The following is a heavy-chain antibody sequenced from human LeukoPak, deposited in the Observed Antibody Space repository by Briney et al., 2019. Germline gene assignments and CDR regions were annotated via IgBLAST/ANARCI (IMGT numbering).Heavy chain of an antibody. Sequence: PSETLSLTCTVSGGTIRSHYWSWVRRPPGKGLEWVGYMYYSGSTNYNPSLKSRFSISVDTSKNQFSLRLSSVTAADAAVYYCARGSDRSAYYGFDNWGRGTRVSVSS. CDR1: GGTIRSHY. CDR3: ARGSDRSAYYGFDN. J-gene: IGHJ4*02. V-gene: IGHV4-59*11. D-gene: IGHD3-22*01. CDR2: MYYSGST.